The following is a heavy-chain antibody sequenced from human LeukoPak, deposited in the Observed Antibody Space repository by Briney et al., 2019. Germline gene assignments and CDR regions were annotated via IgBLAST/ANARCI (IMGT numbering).Heavy chain of an antibody. J-gene: IGHJ4*02. CDR3: ASTNHYSSSSRFDY. Sequence: PSETLSLTCAVSGYSISSGYYWGWIRQPPGKGLEWIGSIYHSGSTYYNPSLKSRVTISVDTSKNQFSLKLSSETAADTAVYYCASTNHYSSSSRFDYWGQGTLVTVSS. CDR2: IYHSGST. D-gene: IGHD6-6*01. CDR1: GYSISSGYY. V-gene: IGHV4-38-2*01.